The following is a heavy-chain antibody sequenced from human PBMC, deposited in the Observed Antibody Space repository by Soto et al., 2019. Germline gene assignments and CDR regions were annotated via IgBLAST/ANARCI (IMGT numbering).Heavy chain of an antibody. CDR1: GFAFTGYY. D-gene: IGHD3-3*01. CDR3: ARTRTIFGHHNWFDP. Sequence: GASVKVSCKASGFAFTGYYIHWVRLAPGQGLEWMGWIKSNGDDTKYARKFQGRVTITADESTSTAYMELSSLRSEDTAVYYCARTRTIFGHHNWFDPWGQGTLVTVSS. J-gene: IGHJ5*02. V-gene: IGHV1-2*02. CDR2: IKSNGDDT.